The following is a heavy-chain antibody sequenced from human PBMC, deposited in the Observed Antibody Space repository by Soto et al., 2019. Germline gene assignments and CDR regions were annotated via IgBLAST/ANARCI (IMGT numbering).Heavy chain of an antibody. D-gene: IGHD2-2*02. CDR2: INPNGAYT. Sequence: GASVKVSCKASGYTFTSYYMHWVRQAPGQGLEWMGIINPNGAYTRYAQKFQGRVTMTRDTSTSTVYMEVSGLRSEDTAIYYCARGHSYTSSLDYWGPGTLVTVSS. J-gene: IGHJ4*02. V-gene: IGHV1-46*03. CDR3: ARGHSYTSSLDY. CDR1: GYTFTSYY.